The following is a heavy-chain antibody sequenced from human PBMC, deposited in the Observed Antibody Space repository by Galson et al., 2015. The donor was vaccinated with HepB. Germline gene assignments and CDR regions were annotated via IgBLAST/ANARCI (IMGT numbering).Heavy chain of an antibody. V-gene: IGHV5-51*01. CDR1: GYSFSTYW. Sequence: QSGAEVKKPGESLKISCKGSGYSFSTYWIGWVRQMPGKGLEWMGIIYPGDSDTRYSPSFQGQVTISADKSISTAYLQWSSLKASDTCMDYCARTGKESGSSLKAVDYWGQGTLVTVSS. J-gene: IGHJ4*02. D-gene: IGHD3-10*01. CDR3: ARTGKESGSSLKAVDY. CDR2: IYPGDSDT.